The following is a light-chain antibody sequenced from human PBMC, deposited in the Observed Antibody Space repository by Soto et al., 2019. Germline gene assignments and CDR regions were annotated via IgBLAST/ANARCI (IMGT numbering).Light chain of an antibody. Sequence: EIVLTQSAGTLSLSPGERATLSCRASQSVSRNYLAWYQQKPGQAPRLLIYASSSRATGIPDRFSGSGSGTDFTLTISRLEPEDCAVYYCHQYGSSPWTFGQGTRVEIK. CDR3: HQYGSSPWT. V-gene: IGKV3-20*01. CDR2: ASS. CDR1: QSVSRNY. J-gene: IGKJ1*01.